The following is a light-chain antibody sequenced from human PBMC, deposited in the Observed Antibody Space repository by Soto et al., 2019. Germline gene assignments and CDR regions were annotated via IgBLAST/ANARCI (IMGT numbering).Light chain of an antibody. J-gene: IGKJ1*01. CDR3: RQHDTTPRP. V-gene: IGKV3-20*01. CDR1: QSVTSNY. CDR2: GAS. Sequence: EVMLTQSPGTLSLSPGERATLSCRASQSVTSNYLAWYQQKSGQAPRLLIYGASNRATGIPDRFSGSGSGTDFILTIRRMEHEEFAVYYCRQHDTTPRPFGPGTKVDFK.